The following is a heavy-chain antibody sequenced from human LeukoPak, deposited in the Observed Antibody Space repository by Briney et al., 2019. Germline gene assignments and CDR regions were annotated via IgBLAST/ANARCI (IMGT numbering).Heavy chain of an antibody. CDR3: AKDPIPHLYDDYVPFDY. CDR1: GFTFSWYA. CDR2: ISVSGGST. J-gene: IGHJ4*02. Sequence: GGSLRLSCAASGFTFSWYAMSWVRQAPEKGLEWVSTISVSGGSTYYADSVKGRFTISRDDSRSTLYLQINSLRAEDTAVYYCAKDPIPHLYDDYVPFDYWGQGTLVTVSS. D-gene: IGHD4-17*01. V-gene: IGHV3-23*01.